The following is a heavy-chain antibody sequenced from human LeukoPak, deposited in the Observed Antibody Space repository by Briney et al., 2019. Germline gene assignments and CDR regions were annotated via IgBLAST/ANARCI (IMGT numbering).Heavy chain of an antibody. CDR3: AREEKQRRFDP. CDR1: GGTFSSYA. V-gene: IGHV1-69*06. Sequence: SVKVSCKASGGTFSSYAISWVRQAPGQGLEWMGGIIPIFGTANYAQKFQGRVTITADKSTSTVYMELSSLRSEDTAVYYCAREEKQRRFDPWGQGTLVTVSS. J-gene: IGHJ5*02. D-gene: IGHD6-25*01. CDR2: IIPIFGTA.